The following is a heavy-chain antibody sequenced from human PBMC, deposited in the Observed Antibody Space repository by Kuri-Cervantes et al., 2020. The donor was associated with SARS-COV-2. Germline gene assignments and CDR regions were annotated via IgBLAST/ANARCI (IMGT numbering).Heavy chain of an antibody. CDR2: INPSGCGT. CDR1: GYTFTSYH. Sequence: SVNVSCKESGYTFTSYHMHWVRQAPGQGLEWMGIINPSGCGTSYAQKFQVRVSMTMDTSTSTVYMELSSLRSADTAVYYYARDKGGYYDFWSGYSKTACWFDPWGQGTLVTVSS. J-gene: IGHJ5*02. CDR3: ARDKGGYYDFWSGYSKTACWFDP. V-gene: IGHV1-46*01. D-gene: IGHD3-3*01.